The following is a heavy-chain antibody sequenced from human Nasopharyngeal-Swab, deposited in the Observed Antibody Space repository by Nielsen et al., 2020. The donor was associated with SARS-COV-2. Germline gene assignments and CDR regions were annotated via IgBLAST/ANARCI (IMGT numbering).Heavy chain of an antibody. J-gene: IGHJ3*02. V-gene: IGHV5-51*01. CDR2: IYPDDSDT. D-gene: IGHD6-13*01. CDR3: ARHGGSSWLNLDI. Sequence: GGSLRLSCKGSGYSFTSYWIGWVRQMPGKGLEWMGIIYPDDSDTRYSPSFQGQVTISADKSITTAYLQWSSLRASDTAMYYCARHGGSSWLNLDIWGQGTMVTVSS. CDR1: GYSFTSYW.